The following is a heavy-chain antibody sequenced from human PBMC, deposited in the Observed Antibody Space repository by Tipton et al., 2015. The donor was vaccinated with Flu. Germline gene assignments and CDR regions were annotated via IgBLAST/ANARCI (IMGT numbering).Heavy chain of an antibody. CDR2: IYSSGSL. CDR3: ARGSGSGAFMIFDL. V-gene: IGHV4-4*07. Sequence: TLSLTCSVSGGSLSSYYWTWIRLPAGEGLEWIGRIYSSGSLKYNPSLKSRLTMSVDASQKKVSLKLTSVTAADTAIYYCARGSGSGAFMIFDLWGQGTPVTVSS. J-gene: IGHJ4*02. CDR1: GGSLSSYY. D-gene: IGHD3-10*01.